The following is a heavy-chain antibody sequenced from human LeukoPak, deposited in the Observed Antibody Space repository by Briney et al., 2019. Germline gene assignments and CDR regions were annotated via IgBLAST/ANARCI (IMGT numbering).Heavy chain of an antibody. D-gene: IGHD2-15*01. J-gene: IGHJ4*02. CDR3: ARSVQRYCSGGSCYSNFSPRDY. CDR1: GYTFTSYY. Sequence: GASVKVSCKASGYTFTSYYMHWVRQAPGQRLEWMGRINPNSGGTNYAQKFQGRVTMTRDTSISTAYMELSRLRSDDTAVYYCARSVQRYCSGGSCYSNFSPRDYWGQGTLVTVSS. CDR2: INPNSGGT. V-gene: IGHV1-2*06.